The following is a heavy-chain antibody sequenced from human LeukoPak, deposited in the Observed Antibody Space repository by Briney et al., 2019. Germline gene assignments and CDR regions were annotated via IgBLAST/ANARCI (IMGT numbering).Heavy chain of an antibody. V-gene: IGHV3-30*02. CDR2: IWYDGSNK. CDR1: GFTFSSYG. CDR3: AKGAGAGTIDY. J-gene: IGHJ4*02. Sequence: GGSLRLSCAASGFTFSSYGMHWIRQAPGKGLEWVAFIWYDGSNKYYADSVKGRFTISRDNSKNTLNLQMNSLRAEDTAVYYCAKGAGAGTIDYWGQGALVTVSS. D-gene: IGHD6-13*01.